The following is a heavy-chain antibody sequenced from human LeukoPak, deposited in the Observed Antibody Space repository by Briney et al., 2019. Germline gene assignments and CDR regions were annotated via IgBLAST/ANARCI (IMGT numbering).Heavy chain of an antibody. D-gene: IGHD4-17*01. CDR1: GGTFSSYA. V-gene: IGHV1-69*13. CDR3: AREDGDYSGFDY. J-gene: IGHJ4*02. Sequence: GASVKVSCKASGGTFSSYAISWVRQAPGQGLEWMGGIISIFGTANYAQKFQGRVTITADESTSTAYMELSSLRSEDTAVYYCAREDGDYSGFDYWGQGTLVTVSS. CDR2: IISIFGTA.